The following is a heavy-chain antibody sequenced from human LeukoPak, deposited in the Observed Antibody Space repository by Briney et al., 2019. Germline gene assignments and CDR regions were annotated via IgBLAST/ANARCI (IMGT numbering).Heavy chain of an antibody. CDR2: ITSSSSYI. Sequence: NPGGSLRLSCAASGFTVSSNYMSWVRQAPGKGLEWVSSITSSSSYIYYADSVKGRFTISRDNAKNSLYLQMNSLRAEDTAVYYCARAGGYYYDSSGPPDYWGQGTLVTVSS. CDR1: GFTVSSNY. V-gene: IGHV3-21*01. J-gene: IGHJ4*02. CDR3: ARAGGYYYDSSGPPDY. D-gene: IGHD3-22*01.